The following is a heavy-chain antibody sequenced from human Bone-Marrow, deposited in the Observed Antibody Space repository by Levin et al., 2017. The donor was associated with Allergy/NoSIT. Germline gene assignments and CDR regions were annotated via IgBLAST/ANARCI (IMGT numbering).Heavy chain of an antibody. CDR2: IKQDGSEK. CDR1: GFTFSSYW. D-gene: IGHD6-6*01. Sequence: GGSLRLSCAASGFTFSSYWMSWVRQAPGKGLEWVANIKQDGSEKYYVDSVKGRFTISRDNAKNSLYLQMNSLRAEDTAVYYCARGHSSSYNWFDPWGQGTLVTVSS. CDR3: ARGHSSSYNWFDP. V-gene: IGHV3-7*01. J-gene: IGHJ5*02.